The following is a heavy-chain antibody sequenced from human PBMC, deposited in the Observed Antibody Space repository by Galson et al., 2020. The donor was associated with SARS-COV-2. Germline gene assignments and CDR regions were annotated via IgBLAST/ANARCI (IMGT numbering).Heavy chain of an antibody. Sequence: SETLSLTCTVSGGAIRSYYWSWIRQPPGKGLEWIGYIDYSGSTNYNPSLKSRVTISLDTSKNQFSLKLSSVTAADTAVYYCARRTGYSAYIFDSWGQGALVSVSS. CDR2: IDYSGST. D-gene: IGHD5-12*01. CDR1: GGAIRSYY. J-gene: IGHJ4*02. V-gene: IGHV4-59*01. CDR3: ARRTGYSAYIFDS.